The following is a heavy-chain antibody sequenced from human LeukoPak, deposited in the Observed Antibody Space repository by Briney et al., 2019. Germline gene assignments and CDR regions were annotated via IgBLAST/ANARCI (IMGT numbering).Heavy chain of an antibody. CDR3: AKERTYYDFWSGYYSHYYYYYMDV. CDR1: GFTFDDYG. D-gene: IGHD3-3*01. Sequence: PGGSLRLSCAASGFTFDDYGMSWVRQAPGKGLEWVSGINWNGGSTGCADSVKGRFTISRDNSKNTLYLQMNSLRAEDTAVYYCAKERTYYDFWSGYYSHYYYYYMDVWGKGTTVTVSS. J-gene: IGHJ6*03. V-gene: IGHV3-20*04. CDR2: INWNGGST.